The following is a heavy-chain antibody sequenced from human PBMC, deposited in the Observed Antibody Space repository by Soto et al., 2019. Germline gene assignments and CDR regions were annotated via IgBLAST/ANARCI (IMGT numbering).Heavy chain of an antibody. CDR2: IYHSGST. D-gene: IGHD6-13*01. J-gene: IGHJ4*02. CDR1: GGSISSSSW. CDR3: AREGSSGWFIDY. Sequence: SETLSLTCAVSGGSISSSSWWTWVRQPPGKGLEWIGEIYHSGSTNYNPSLKSRVTILVDKSKNQFSLNVSSVTAADTAVYYCAREGSSGWFIDYWGQGTLVTVSS. V-gene: IGHV4-4*02.